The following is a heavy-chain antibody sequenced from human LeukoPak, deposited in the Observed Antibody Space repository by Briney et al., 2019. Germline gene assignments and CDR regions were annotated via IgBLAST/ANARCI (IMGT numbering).Heavy chain of an antibody. Sequence: PGRSLRLSCAASGFTFSSYGIHWVRQAPGEGLEWVAVISHDGSNKYYADSVKGRFTISRDNSKNTLYLQMNSLRAEDTAVYYCAKDLSSGWRIGYYYYGMDVWGKGTTVTVSS. V-gene: IGHV3-30*18. CDR1: GFTFSSYG. CDR3: AKDLSSGWRIGYYYYGMDV. D-gene: IGHD6-19*01. CDR2: ISHDGSNK. J-gene: IGHJ6*04.